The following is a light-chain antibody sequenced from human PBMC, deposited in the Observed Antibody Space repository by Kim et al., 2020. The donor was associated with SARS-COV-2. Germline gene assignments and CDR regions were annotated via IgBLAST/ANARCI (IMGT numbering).Light chain of an antibody. V-gene: IGLV2-11*01. CDR2: DVT. Sequence: QSALTQPRSVSGSPGQSVTISCTGTSSDVGGYNYVSWYQQHPGKAPKVLIYDVTKRPSGVPDRFSGSKSGNTASLSISGLQAEDEADYYCCSYAASYTRVFGGGTQLTVL. CDR1: SSDVGGYNY. CDR3: CSYAASYTRV. J-gene: IGLJ3*02.